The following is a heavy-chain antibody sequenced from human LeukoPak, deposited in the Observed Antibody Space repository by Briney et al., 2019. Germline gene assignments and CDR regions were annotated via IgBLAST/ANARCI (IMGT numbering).Heavy chain of an antibody. CDR3: ARDKDTIGYYYYGIDV. D-gene: IGHD3-16*01. Sequence: SETLSLTCTVSGGSISSSSYYWGWIRQPPAKGLEWIGSIYYSGSTYYNPSLKSRVTISVDTSKNQFSLKLSSVTAADTAVYYCARDKDTIGYYYYGIDVWGQGTTVTVSS. CDR2: IYYSGST. J-gene: IGHJ6*02. V-gene: IGHV4-39*07. CDR1: GGSISSSSYY.